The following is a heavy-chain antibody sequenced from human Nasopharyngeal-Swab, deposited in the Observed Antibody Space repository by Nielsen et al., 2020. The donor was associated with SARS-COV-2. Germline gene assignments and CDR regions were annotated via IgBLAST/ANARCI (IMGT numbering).Heavy chain of an antibody. CDR2: INHSGST. CDR3: ARYRSSNGWPQGNWFDP. D-gene: IGHD6-19*01. J-gene: IGHJ5*02. Sequence: WIRQPPGKGLEWIAEINHSGSTNYNPSLKSRVTILLDISKNQFSLKLYSVTAADTAVYYCARYRSSNGWPQGNWFDPWGQGTLVTVSS. V-gene: IGHV4-34*01.